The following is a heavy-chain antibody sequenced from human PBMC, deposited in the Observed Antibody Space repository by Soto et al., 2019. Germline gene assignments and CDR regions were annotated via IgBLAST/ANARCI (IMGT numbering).Heavy chain of an antibody. D-gene: IGHD6-13*01. CDR2: IWYDGSNK. CDR3: ARMIGLAEAGTFVQSNDY. V-gene: IGHV3-33*01. Sequence: QVQLVESGGGVVQPGRSLRLSCAASGFTFSSYGMHWVRQAPGKGLEWVAVIWYDGSNKYYADSVKGRFTISRDNSNKKMYMQMNCLRAEDTAVYYCARMIGLAEAGTFVQSNDYWGQGTLVTVSS. J-gene: IGHJ4*02. CDR1: GFTFSSYG.